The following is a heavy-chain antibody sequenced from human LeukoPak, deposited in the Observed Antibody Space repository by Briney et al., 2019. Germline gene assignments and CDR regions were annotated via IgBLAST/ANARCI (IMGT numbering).Heavy chain of an antibody. CDR2: ISHSGIT. J-gene: IGHJ4*02. D-gene: IGHD3-22*01. Sequence: PSETLSLTCAVYGGSFSDYYWSCIRQPPGKGREWIGEISHSGITKYNPSLKSRVTISVDTSKNQFSLKLNSVTAADTAVYYCASFRWAIGFENWGQGTLVTVSS. CDR1: GGSFSDYY. CDR3: ASFRWAIGFEN. V-gene: IGHV4-34*01.